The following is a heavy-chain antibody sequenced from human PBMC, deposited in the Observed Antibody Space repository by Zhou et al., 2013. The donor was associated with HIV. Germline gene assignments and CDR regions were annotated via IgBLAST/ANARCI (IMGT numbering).Heavy chain of an antibody. J-gene: IGHJ2*01. D-gene: IGHD3-22*01. V-gene: IGHV1-69*05. CDR2: IIPIFGTA. CDR3: ARVLYYDSSGYQGYFGIV. Sequence: QVQLVQSGAEVKKPGSSVKVSCKASGGTFSSYAISWVRQAPGQGLEWMGGIIPIFGTANYAQKFQGRVTITTDESTSTAYMELSSLRSEDTAVYYCARVLYYDSSGYQGYFGIVWGRGTLVHCLL. CDR1: GGTFSSYA.